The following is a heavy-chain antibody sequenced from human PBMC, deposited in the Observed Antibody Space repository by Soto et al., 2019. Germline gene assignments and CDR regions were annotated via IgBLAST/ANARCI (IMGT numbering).Heavy chain of an antibody. D-gene: IGHD6-6*01. CDR1: GYTFTSYG. Sequence: ASVKVSCKASGYTFTSYGISWVRQAPGQGLEWMGWINPNSGNTGYAQKLQGRVTMTRNTSTSTAYMELSSLRSEDTAVYYCAREVRSSIAARRWFDPWGQGTLVTVSS. J-gene: IGHJ5*02. V-gene: IGHV1-8*02. CDR2: INPNSGNT. CDR3: AREVRSSIAARRWFDP.